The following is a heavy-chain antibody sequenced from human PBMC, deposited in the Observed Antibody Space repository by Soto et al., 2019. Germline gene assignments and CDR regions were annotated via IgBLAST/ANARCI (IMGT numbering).Heavy chain of an antibody. CDR1: GFTFSSYV. CDR3: ARRTHCGGDCYSIDY. D-gene: IGHD2-21*02. CDR2: LWYDGSKI. Sequence: QVQLVESGGGVVQPGRSLRLSCVASGFTFSSYVMHWVRQAPGKGLEWVAVLWYDGSKIYYADSVKGRFTISRDNSKNTLFLQMNSLRVEDTAVYFCARRTHCGGDCYSIDYWGQGTLVAVSS. J-gene: IGHJ4*02. V-gene: IGHV3-33*03.